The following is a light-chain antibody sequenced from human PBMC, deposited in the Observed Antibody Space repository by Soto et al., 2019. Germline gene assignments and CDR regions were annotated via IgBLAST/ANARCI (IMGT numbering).Light chain of an antibody. Sequence: QAVVTQEPSLTVSPGGTVTLTCGSSTGAVTSGYYPNWFQQKPGQAPRELIYSTTSKHPWTPARFSGSLLGGKAALTLSGVQPEDEAEYYCLLYYGGSQGVFGSGTKLTVL. CDR2: STT. J-gene: IGLJ1*01. V-gene: IGLV7-43*01. CDR1: TGAVTSGYY. CDR3: LLYYGGSQGV.